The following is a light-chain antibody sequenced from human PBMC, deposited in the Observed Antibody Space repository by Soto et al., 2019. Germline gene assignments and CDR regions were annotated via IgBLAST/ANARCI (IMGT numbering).Light chain of an antibody. Sequence: AIRMTQSPSSLSASTGDRVTITCRASQGISSYLAWYQQKPGKAPKLLIYAASTLQSGVPSRFSGSGSGTDFTLAISCLQSEEFATYYCQQYYSYPRGTFGQGTRLEIK. CDR1: QGISSY. V-gene: IGKV1-8*01. J-gene: IGKJ5*01. CDR3: QQYYSYPRGT. CDR2: AAS.